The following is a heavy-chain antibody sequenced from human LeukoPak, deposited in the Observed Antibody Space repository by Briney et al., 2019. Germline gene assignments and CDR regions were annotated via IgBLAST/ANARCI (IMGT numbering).Heavy chain of an antibody. D-gene: IGHD1-26*01. CDR1: GFTFSDYD. CDR2: ISSSSSTI. J-gene: IGHJ4*02. V-gene: IGHV3-48*01. Sequence: GGSLRLSCSASGFTFSDYDMTWVRQAPGKGLEWVSYISSSSSTIYYAGSVKGRFTISRDNAKNSLFLQMNSLRAEDTAVYYCARSRGSSGSYPFDYWGQGTLVTVSS. CDR3: ARSRGSSGSYPFDY.